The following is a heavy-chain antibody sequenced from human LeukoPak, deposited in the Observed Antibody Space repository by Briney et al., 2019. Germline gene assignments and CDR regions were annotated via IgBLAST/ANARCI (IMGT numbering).Heavy chain of an antibody. CDR3: ARAVPKAYYYYGMDV. Sequence: AGGSLRLSCAASGFTFSSYSMNWVRQAPGKGLEWVSSISSSSSYIYYADSVKGRFTISRDNAKNSLYLQMNSLRAEDTAVYYCARAVPKAYYYYGMDVWGQGTTVTVSS. V-gene: IGHV3-21*01. J-gene: IGHJ6*02. CDR2: ISSSSSYI. D-gene: IGHD1-1*01. CDR1: GFTFSSYS.